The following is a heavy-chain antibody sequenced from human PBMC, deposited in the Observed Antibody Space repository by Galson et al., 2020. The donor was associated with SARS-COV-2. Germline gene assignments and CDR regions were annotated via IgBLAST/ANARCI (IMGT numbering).Heavy chain of an antibody. CDR2: ISPSGGST. Sequence: GGSLRLSCAASGFTFSTFAMSWVRQAPGKGLEWVSGISPSGGSTFYADSVKGRFTISRDNSRNTLYLQMNSLRAGDTAIYYCAKDKDFWSGYYTSEDYWGQGTLVTVSS. J-gene: IGHJ4*02. D-gene: IGHD3-3*01. CDR1: GFTFSTFA. V-gene: IGHV3-23*01. CDR3: AKDKDFWSGYYTSEDY.